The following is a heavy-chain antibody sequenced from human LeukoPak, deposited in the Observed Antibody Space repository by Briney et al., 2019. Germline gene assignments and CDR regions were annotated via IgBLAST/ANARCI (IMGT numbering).Heavy chain of an antibody. D-gene: IGHD1-26*01. CDR2: IIPIFGTA. CDR3: ARRGGVGALFDC. CDR1: GGTFSSYT. J-gene: IGHJ4*02. Sequence: SVKVSCKASGGTFSSYTISWVRHAPGQGLEWMGGIIPIFGTAHNTQKFQSRGTITTDESTSTAYMELRSLRSEDTAVYYCARRGGVGALFDCWGQGTLVTVSS. V-gene: IGHV1-69*05.